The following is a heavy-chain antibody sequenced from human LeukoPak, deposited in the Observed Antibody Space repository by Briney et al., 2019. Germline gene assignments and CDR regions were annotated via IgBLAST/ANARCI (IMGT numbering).Heavy chain of an antibody. V-gene: IGHV1-18*04. Sequence: AAVKVSCKASGFSFTSNGITWVRQARGQGLEWMGWISGYNGDTVYAQMFQDRVTMTTDTSTSTAYMELRSLRSDDTAVYYCARSGHCSGTSCYAEGLDYWGQGTLVTVSS. D-gene: IGHD2-2*01. CDR3: ARSGHCSGTSCYAEGLDY. J-gene: IGHJ4*02. CDR1: GFSFTSNG. CDR2: ISGYNGDT.